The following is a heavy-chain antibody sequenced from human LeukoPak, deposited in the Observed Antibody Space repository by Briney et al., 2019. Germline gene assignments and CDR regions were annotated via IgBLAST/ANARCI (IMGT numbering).Heavy chain of an antibody. D-gene: IGHD6-13*01. CDR2: IYYSGST. CDR3: GGIAAAGRGVDY. CDR1: GGSISSYY. Sequence: SETLSLTCTVSGGSISSYYWSWIRQPPGKGLEWIGYIYYSGSTNYNPSLKSRVTISVDTSKNQFSLKLSSVTAADTAVYYCGGIAAAGRGVDYWGQGTLVTVSS. J-gene: IGHJ4*02. V-gene: IGHV4-59*01.